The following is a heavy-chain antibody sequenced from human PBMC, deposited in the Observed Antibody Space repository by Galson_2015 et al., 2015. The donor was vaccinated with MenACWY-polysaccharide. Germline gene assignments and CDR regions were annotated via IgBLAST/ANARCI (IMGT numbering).Heavy chain of an antibody. CDR2: IQYDGSIK. Sequence: SLRLSCAASGLKFSTSGMHWVRQAPGKGLEWVALIQYDGSIKSYAESVKGRFIISRDNSKNTAYLQMNSLRAEDTAMYFCAREGSRIYF. D-gene: IGHD2-2*01. CDR1: GLKFSTSG. CDR3: AREGSRIYF. J-gene: IGHJ1*01. V-gene: IGHV3-33*05.